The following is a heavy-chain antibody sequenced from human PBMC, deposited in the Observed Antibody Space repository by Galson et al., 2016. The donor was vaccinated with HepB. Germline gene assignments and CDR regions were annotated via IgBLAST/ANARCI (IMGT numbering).Heavy chain of an antibody. CDR2: IYSGGGS. CDR1: GFSVTTTY. J-gene: IGHJ6*02. D-gene: IGHD3-9*01. V-gene: IGHV3-53*01. Sequence: SLRLSCAASGFSVTTTYMNWVRRAPGKGLDWVSIIYSGGGSFYADAVKGRFTVSRDDSHVYLQMNSLRVEDTAIYYCAGARDNTRDYHSLDVWGQGTTVTVAS. CDR3: AGARDNTRDYHSLDV.